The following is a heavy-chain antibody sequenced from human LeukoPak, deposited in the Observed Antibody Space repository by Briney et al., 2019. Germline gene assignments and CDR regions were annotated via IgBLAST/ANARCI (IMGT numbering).Heavy chain of an antibody. CDR3: PRDRPNLHHGPMPVDY. CDR1: GGTLSSYA. CDR2: IIPILGIA. V-gene: IGHV1-69*04. J-gene: IGHJ4*02. Sequence: SVQVSRKASGGTLSSYAISWVRQAPAQGLEWMGRIIPILGIANYAQKFQGRVTITADNSTRTPYMQLSSLRSQDTAVHYCPRDRPNLHHGPMPVDYWGQGTLVTVSS. D-gene: IGHD2-2*01.